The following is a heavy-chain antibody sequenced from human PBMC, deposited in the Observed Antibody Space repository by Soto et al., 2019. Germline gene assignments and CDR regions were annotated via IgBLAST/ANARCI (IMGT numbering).Heavy chain of an antibody. CDR2: ISNRGTYT. CDR1: TFTFKDYY. V-gene: IGHV3-11*06. CDR3: ARDIGEMSAV. D-gene: IGHD3-10*01. Sequence: PGGSLRLSCTASTFTFKDYYMTWIRQAPGKGLEWISYISNRGTYTHYADSVKGRFTISRDNAKNSVYLHMNSLSAEDTALYYCARDIGEMSAVWGQGTQVTVSS. J-gene: IGHJ4*02.